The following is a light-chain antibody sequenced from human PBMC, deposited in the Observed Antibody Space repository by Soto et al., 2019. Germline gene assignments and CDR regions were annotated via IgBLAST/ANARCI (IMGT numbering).Light chain of an antibody. V-gene: IGKV3-15*01. Sequence: EIVLTQSPVTLSVSPGERATLSCRTSQSISTTLAWYQQKPGQAPRLLIYGASTRPTGVPARFSGGGSGTDFTLTIDSQHSEDFAGYYCQQYNRSVTFGGGTKVDIK. J-gene: IGKJ4*01. CDR3: QQYNRSVT. CDR1: QSISTT. CDR2: GAS.